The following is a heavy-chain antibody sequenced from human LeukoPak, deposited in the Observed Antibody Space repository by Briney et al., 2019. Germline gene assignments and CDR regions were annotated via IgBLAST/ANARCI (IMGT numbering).Heavy chain of an antibody. J-gene: IGHJ5*02. CDR2: IYYSGST. D-gene: IGHD2-15*01. Sequence: SETLSLTCTVSGGSISSSSYYWGWIRQPPGKGLEWIGSIYYSGSTYYNPSLKSRVTISVDTSKNQFSLKLSSVTAADTAVYYCARGPRYHPYCSGGSCYWFDPWGQGTLVTVSS. V-gene: IGHV4-39*07. CDR3: ARGPRYHPYCSGGSCYWFDP. CDR1: GGSISSSSYY.